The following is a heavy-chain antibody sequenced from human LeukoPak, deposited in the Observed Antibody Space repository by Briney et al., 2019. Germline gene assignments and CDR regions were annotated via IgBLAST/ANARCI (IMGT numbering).Heavy chain of an antibody. CDR1: GYTFTGYY. V-gene: IGHV1-2*02. CDR3: AREPVLTPIRNDGFDI. J-gene: IGHJ3*02. D-gene: IGHD2-15*01. CDR2: INPNSGAT. Sequence: ASVKVSCKASGYTFTGYYMHWVRQAPGQGLEWMGWINPNSGATNSAQKFQGRATMNRDTSISTAYMELSRLRSDDTAVYYCAREPVLTPIRNDGFDIWGQGTMVTVSS.